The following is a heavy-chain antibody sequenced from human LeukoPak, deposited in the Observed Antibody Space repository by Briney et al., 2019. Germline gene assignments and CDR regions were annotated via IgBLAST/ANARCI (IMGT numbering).Heavy chain of an antibody. D-gene: IGHD1-26*01. CDR2: IKQDGSEK. CDR3: ASMWEGGY. Sequence: GGSLRLSCAASGFTFRNYWMSWVRQAPGKGLEWVSTIKQDGSEKNYGDSVKGRFTISRDNAQSSLFLQMNSLRDEDAAVYFCASMWEGGYWGQGTLITVSS. V-gene: IGHV3-7*01. CDR1: GFTFRNYW. J-gene: IGHJ4*02.